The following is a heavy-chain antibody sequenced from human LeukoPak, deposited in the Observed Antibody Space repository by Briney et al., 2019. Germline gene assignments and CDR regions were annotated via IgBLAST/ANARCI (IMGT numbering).Heavy chain of an antibody. CDR3: ARDSYYYGSGTPFDY. V-gene: IGHV4-4*07. CDR2: IYTSGST. CDR1: GGSFSSYY. J-gene: IGHJ4*02. D-gene: IGHD3-10*01. Sequence: SETLSLTCTVSGGSFSSYYWSWIRQPAGKGLEWIGRIYTSGSTNYNPSLKSRVTMSVDTSKNQFSLKLSSVTAADTAVYYCARDSYYYGSGTPFDYWGQGTLVTVSS.